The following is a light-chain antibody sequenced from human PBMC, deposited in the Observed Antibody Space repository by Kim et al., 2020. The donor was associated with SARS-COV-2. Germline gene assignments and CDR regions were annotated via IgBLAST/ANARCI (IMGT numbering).Light chain of an antibody. CDR2: QDN. CDR3: QAWDTGTVV. J-gene: IGLJ2*01. Sequence: VSPGQTASITCSGDKLGDKYAYWYQQKPGQSPVLVIYQDNKRPSGIPERFSGSNSGNTATLTISGTQAMDEADYYCQAWDTGTVVFGGGTQLTVL. CDR1: KLGDKY. V-gene: IGLV3-1*01.